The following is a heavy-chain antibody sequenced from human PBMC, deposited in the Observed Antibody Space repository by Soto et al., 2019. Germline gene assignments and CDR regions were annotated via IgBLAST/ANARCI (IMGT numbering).Heavy chain of an antibody. J-gene: IGHJ4*02. CDR2: IYYSGST. CDR3: ARRRATPTYFDY. Sequence: SETLSLTCTVSGGSISGHYWIWIRQPPGKGLEWIGYIYYSGSTYYNPSLKSRVTISVDTSKNQFSLKLKSVTAADTAVYYCARRRATPTYFDYWGQGTLVTVSS. CDR1: GGSISGHY. V-gene: IGHV4-59*08.